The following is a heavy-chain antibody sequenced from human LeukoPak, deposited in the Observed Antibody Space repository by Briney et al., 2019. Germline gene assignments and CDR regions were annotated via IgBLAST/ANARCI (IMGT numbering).Heavy chain of an antibody. CDR3: ARTAYARFFDL. Sequence: SSETLSLTCTVSGDPINSYYWSWIREPPGKGLEWIGHIYYSGSTNCNPSLKSRVTISIDTSKNQFSLKLSSVTAADTAVYYCARTAYARFFDLWGRGTLVTVSS. CDR2: IYYSGST. CDR1: GDPINSYY. V-gene: IGHV4-59*01. D-gene: IGHD2-21*01. J-gene: IGHJ2*01.